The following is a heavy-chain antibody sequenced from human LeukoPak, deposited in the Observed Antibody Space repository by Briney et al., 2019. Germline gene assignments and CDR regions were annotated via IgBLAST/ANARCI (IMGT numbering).Heavy chain of an antibody. CDR3: ARDKDYRLNCGFDY. Sequence: GGSLRLSCVASGFTFSNYAMHWVRQAPGKGLEWLAVISYDGTIKYYADSVKGRFTISRDKSKNTLYLQMSSLRAEDTALYYCARDKDYRLNCGFDYWGQGTLVTVSS. CDR1: GFTFSNYA. V-gene: IGHV3-30-3*01. J-gene: IGHJ4*02. D-gene: IGHD4/OR15-4a*01. CDR2: ISYDGTIK.